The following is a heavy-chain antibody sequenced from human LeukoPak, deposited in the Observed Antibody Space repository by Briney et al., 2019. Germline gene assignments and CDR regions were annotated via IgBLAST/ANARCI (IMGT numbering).Heavy chain of an antibody. J-gene: IGHJ5*02. D-gene: IGHD4/OR15-4a*01. V-gene: IGHV3-33*05. CDR3: ARDEALGVYGA. Sequence: GGSLRLSRAASGFTFTNYGMHWVRQAPGKGLEWVAAISYDSNHIHYADSVKGRFTISRDDSENTLYLQMNSLRAEDTAVYYCARDEALGVYGAWGQGTLVTVSS. CDR2: ISYDSNHI. CDR1: GFTFTNYG.